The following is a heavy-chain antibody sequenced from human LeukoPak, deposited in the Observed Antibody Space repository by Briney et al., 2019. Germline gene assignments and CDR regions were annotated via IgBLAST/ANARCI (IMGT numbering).Heavy chain of an antibody. V-gene: IGHV3-30*03. J-gene: IGHJ6*02. Sequence: GGSLTLSCAAPGFSFSVYAMLWVRQAPGKGLEWVADISFDGSNEFYGDSVKGRLTISRDNSKNTLYLQMNSLRAEDTAVYYCAIYDYGMDVWGQGTTVTVSS. CDR1: GFSFSVYA. CDR3: AIYDYGMDV. CDR2: ISFDGSNE.